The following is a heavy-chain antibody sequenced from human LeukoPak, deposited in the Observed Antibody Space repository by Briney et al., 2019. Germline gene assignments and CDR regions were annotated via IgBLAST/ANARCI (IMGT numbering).Heavy chain of an antibody. CDR2: INHSGST. Sequence: SETLSLTCAVYGGSFSGYYWSWIRQPPGKGLEWIGEINHSGSTNYNPSLKSRVTISVDTSKNQFSLKLSSVTAADTAVYYCARNPIAAAGTFDYWGREPWSPSPQ. V-gene: IGHV4-34*01. D-gene: IGHD6-13*01. J-gene: IGHJ4*02. CDR3: ARNPIAAAGTFDY. CDR1: GGSFSGYY.